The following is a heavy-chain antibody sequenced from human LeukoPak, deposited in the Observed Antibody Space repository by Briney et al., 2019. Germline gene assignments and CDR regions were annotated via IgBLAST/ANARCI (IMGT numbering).Heavy chain of an antibody. V-gene: IGHV3-7*03. D-gene: IGHD3-10*01. Sequence: GGSLRLSCAASGFTFSSYWMSWVRQAPGKGLEWVANIKQDGSEKYYVDSVKGRFTISRDNAKNSLYLQMNSLRAEDTALYYCAKGDPGDWYFDLWGRGTLVTVSS. CDR2: IKQDGSEK. CDR3: AKGDPGDWYFDL. CDR1: GFTFSSYW. J-gene: IGHJ2*01.